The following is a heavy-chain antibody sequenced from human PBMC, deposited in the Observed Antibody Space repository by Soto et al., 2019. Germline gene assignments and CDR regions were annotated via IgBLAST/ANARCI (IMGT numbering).Heavy chain of an antibody. CDR1: GGSISSYY. CDR2: IYYSGST. J-gene: IGHJ5*02. CDR3: AGLVKNWFDP. Sequence: SETLSLTCTVSGGSISSYYWSWIRQPPGKGLEWIGYIYYSGSTNYNPSLKSRVTISVDTSKNQFSLKLSSVTAADTAVYYCAGLVKNWFDPWGHGTLVTVSS. V-gene: IGHV4-59*01.